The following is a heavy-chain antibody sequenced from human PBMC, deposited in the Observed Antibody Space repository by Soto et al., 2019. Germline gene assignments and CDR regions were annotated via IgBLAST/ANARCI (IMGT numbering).Heavy chain of an antibody. J-gene: IGHJ6*02. Sequence: QVQLVESGGGVVQPGRSLRLSCAASGFPFISYGLHWVRQAPGKGLEWGAVIWSDGSNKYYEDSVKGRFTISRDNSKNTLYLQMNSLRAEDTAVYYCARDMGGAVTTYYYYGMDVWGQGTTVTVSS. CDR3: ARDMGGAVTTYYYYGMDV. D-gene: IGHD4-17*01. CDR1: GFPFISYG. CDR2: IWSDGSNK. V-gene: IGHV3-33*01.